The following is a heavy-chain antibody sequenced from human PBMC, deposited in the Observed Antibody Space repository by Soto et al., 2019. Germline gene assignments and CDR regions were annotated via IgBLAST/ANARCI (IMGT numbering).Heavy chain of an antibody. Sequence: QVQLVQSGAEVKKPGASVKVSCKASGYTFTGYYMHWVRQAPGQGLEWMGWINPNSGGTNYAQKFQGRVTMTRDTSISTAYMELSWLRSDDTAVYYCARDRVGAASYYYYYGMDVWGQGTTVTVSS. CDR1: GYTFTGYY. J-gene: IGHJ6*02. V-gene: IGHV1-2*02. CDR3: ARDRVGAASYYYYYGMDV. D-gene: IGHD1-26*01. CDR2: INPNSGGT.